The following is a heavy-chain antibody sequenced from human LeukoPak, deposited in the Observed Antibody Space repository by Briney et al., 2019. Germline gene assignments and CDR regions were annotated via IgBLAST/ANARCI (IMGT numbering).Heavy chain of an antibody. CDR3: ARACTTFITQWCFSDY. CDR2: INTQNGNT. CDR1: GYTFTTYV. D-gene: IGHD2-8*01. J-gene: IGHJ4*02. Sequence: GASLKVACKASGYTFTTYVITWVRQAPGQGPEWLGWINTQNGNTNSAQRFHGRVTMTKNTSTSTAYMELRSLRSDDTAVYYCARACTTFITQWCFSDYWGQGTLVTVSS. V-gene: IGHV1-18*01.